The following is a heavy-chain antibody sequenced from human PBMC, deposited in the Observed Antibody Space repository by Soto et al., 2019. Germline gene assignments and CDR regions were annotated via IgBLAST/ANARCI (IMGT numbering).Heavy chain of an antibody. CDR1: GGSMNYYY. CDR3: ARAGRSRRYFFDS. CDR2: VYYSGTT. Sequence: QVLLQESGPGLVQPSETLSLTCTVSGGSMNYYYWSWIRQSPGKGLEWIGYVYYSGTTYYNPSLHSRVTISIDTSQNQFSPKLRSVTAADSAMYYCARAGRSRRYFFDSWGRGTLVTVSA. J-gene: IGHJ4*02. D-gene: IGHD6-19*01. V-gene: IGHV4-59*01.